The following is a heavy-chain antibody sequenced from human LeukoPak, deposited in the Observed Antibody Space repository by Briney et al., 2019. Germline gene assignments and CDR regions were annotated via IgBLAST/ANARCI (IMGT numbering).Heavy chain of an antibody. J-gene: IGHJ6*03. CDR3: ARHRGGGGYHYMDV. CDR2: ILHSGYT. V-gene: IGHV4-39*01. Sequence: PSETLSLTCAVSGGSLGRSNTYWGWIRQTPGKGLECLVTILHSGYTYNNPSLKSRVTMSVDSSKNQFSLSLSSVTAADTAVYFCARHRGGGGYHYMDVWGKGTTVIVSS. D-gene: IGHD2-21*01. CDR1: GGSLGRSNTY.